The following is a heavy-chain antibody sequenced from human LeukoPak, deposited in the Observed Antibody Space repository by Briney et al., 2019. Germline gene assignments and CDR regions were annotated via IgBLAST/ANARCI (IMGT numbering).Heavy chain of an antibody. D-gene: IGHD6-19*01. CDR2: ISPDGSTQ. J-gene: IGHJ5*02. CDR1: GFTFGTSV. V-gene: IGHV3-30*01. Sequence: GGSLRLSCAASGFTFGTSVMHWLRQAPGKGPEWVAVISPDGSTQYYAGSVMGRFTISRDNSKNTVFLEMNSLRAEDTAVYYCARDQRPRGWSYTWFDPWGQGTLVTVSS. CDR3: ARDQRPRGWSYTWFDP.